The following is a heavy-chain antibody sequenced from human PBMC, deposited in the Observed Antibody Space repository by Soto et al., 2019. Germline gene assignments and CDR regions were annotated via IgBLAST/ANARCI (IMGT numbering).Heavy chain of an antibody. V-gene: IGHV1-18*01. Sequence: ASVKVSCKASGYTFTSYGISWVRQAPGQGLEWMGWISAYNGNTNYAQKLQGRVTMTTDTSTSTAYMELRSLRSDDTAVYYCARESDSSGPRRDYYYYGMDVWGQGTTVTVSS. CDR1: GYTFTSYG. J-gene: IGHJ6*02. D-gene: IGHD3-22*01. CDR2: ISAYNGNT. CDR3: ARESDSSGPRRDYYYYGMDV.